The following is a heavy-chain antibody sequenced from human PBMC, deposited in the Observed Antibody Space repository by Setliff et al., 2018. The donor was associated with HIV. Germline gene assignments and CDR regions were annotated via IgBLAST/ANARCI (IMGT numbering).Heavy chain of an antibody. CDR2: ISGLGGGTI. V-gene: IGHV3-48*01. CDR3: ASHFGYCSSTSCEGY. J-gene: IGHJ4*02. Sequence: GGSLRLSCATSGFTFDSYSIIWVRQAPGKGLEWVSYISGLGGGTIYYADSVKGRFTTSRDNDKNSVHLQMTSLRAEDTAVYYCASHFGYCSSTSCEGYWGQGALVTVSS. D-gene: IGHD2-2*01. CDR1: GFTFDSYS.